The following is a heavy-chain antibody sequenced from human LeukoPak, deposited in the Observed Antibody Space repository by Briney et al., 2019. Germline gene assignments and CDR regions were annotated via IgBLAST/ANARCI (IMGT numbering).Heavy chain of an antibody. CDR1: GYTFTSYG. CDR3: ASPAGGSNYYYYYYMDV. D-gene: IGHD3-16*01. J-gene: IGHJ6*03. Sequence: ASVKVSCKASGYTFTSYGISWVRQAPGQGLEWMGWINTNTGNPTYAQGFTGRFVFSLDTSVSTAYLQISSLKAEDTAVYYCASPAGGSNYYYYYYMDVWGKGTTVTVSS. CDR2: INTNTGNP. V-gene: IGHV7-4-1*02.